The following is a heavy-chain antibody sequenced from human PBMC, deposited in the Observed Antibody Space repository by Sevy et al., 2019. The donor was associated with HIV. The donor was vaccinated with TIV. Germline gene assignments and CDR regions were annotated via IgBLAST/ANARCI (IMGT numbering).Heavy chain of an antibody. CDR2: ISSSSSYI. D-gene: IGHD2-15*01. V-gene: IGHV3-21*01. J-gene: IGHJ4*02. Sequence: GGSLRLYCAASGFTFSSYSMNWVRQAPGKGLEWVSSISSSSSYIYYADTVKGRFTITRDNAKNSLYLQMNSLRAEDTAVYYCARPPAVSGGNNWGQGTLVTVSS. CDR3: ARPPAVSGGNN. CDR1: GFTFSSYS.